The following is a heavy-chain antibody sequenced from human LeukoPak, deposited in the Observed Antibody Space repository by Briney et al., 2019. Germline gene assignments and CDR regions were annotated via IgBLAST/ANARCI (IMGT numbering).Heavy chain of an antibody. CDR3: ARDRMKPPRAFDY. J-gene: IGHJ4*02. CDR2: IYYSGST. Sequence: PSQTLSFTCTVSGGSISSGGYFWSWIRQHPGKGLEWIGYIYYSGSTYYNPSLKSRVTISVDTSKNQFSLKLSSVTAADTAVYYCARDRMKPPRAFDYWGQGTLVTVSS. V-gene: IGHV4-31*03. CDR1: GGSISSGGYF. D-gene: IGHD1-14*01.